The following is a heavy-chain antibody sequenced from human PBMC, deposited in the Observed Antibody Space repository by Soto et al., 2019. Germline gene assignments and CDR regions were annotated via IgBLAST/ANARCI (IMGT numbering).Heavy chain of an antibody. CDR3: ARDPIAVAGTHHY. V-gene: IGHV3-48*01. CDR1: GFTFSSYS. D-gene: IGHD6-19*01. Sequence: GGSLRLSCAASGFTFSSYSMNWVRQAPGKGLEWVSYISSSSSTIYYADSVKGRFTISRDNAKNSLYLQMNSLRAEDTAVYYCARDPIAVAGTHHYWGQGTLVTVSS. J-gene: IGHJ4*02. CDR2: ISSSSSTI.